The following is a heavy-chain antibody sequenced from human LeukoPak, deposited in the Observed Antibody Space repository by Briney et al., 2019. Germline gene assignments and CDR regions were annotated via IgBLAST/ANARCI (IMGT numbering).Heavy chain of an antibody. D-gene: IGHD4-17*01. CDR1: AGSISIYY. V-gene: IGHV4-59*01. Sequence: SETMSLTSTVSAGSISIYYWSWIRQPPGKGLEWIGYIYYSGSTNYNPSHKSRVTISVDTSKNQFSLKLSSVTAADTAVYYCAREGPTVSSSFDYWGQGTLVTVSS. J-gene: IGHJ4*02. CDR3: AREGPTVSSSFDY. CDR2: IYYSGST.